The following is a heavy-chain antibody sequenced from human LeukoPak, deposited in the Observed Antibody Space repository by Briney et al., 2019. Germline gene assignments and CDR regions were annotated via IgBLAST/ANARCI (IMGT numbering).Heavy chain of an antibody. CDR2: ISSSGSTI. CDR3: ARDGIVGASDY. V-gene: IGHV3-48*03. J-gene: IGHJ4*02. Sequence: GGSLRLSCAASGFTFSSYEMNWVRQAPGKGLEWVSYISSSGSTIYYADSVKGRFTISRDNAKNSLYLQMNSLRAEDTAVYYCARDGIVGASDYWGQGTLVTVSS. D-gene: IGHD1-26*01. CDR1: GFTFSSYE.